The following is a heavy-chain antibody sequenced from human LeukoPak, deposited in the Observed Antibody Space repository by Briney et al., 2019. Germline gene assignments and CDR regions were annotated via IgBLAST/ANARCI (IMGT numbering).Heavy chain of an antibody. D-gene: IGHD3-10*01. V-gene: IGHV3-30*18. CDR1: GFTFSDYY. CDR3: AKDHAPNYYGSGSYPF. J-gene: IGHJ4*02. CDR2: ISYDGGNK. Sequence: GGSLRLSCAASGFTFSDYYMSWVRQAPGKGLEWVAVISYDGGNKYYADSVKGRFTISRDNSKNTLYLQMNSLRAEDTAVYYCAKDHAPNYYGSGSYPFWGQGTLVTVSS.